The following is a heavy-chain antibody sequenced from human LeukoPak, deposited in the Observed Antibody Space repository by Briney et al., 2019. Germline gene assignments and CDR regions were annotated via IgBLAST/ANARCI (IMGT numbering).Heavy chain of an antibody. CDR3: ARDRGTWNDDGFDY. Sequence: SETLSLTCTVSGYSISSGYYWGWIRQPPGKGLEWTGSIDHSGSTYYNPSLKSRITISVDTSKNQFSLKLSSVTAADTAVYYCARDRGTWNDDGFDYWGQGTLVTVSS. CDR2: IDHSGST. CDR1: GYSISSGYY. J-gene: IGHJ4*02. V-gene: IGHV4-38-2*02. D-gene: IGHD1-1*01.